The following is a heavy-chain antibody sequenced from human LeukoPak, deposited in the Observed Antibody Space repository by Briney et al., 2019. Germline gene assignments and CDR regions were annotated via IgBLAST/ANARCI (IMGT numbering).Heavy chain of an antibody. CDR3: AKVLSGSQDY. V-gene: IGHV3-48*03. Sequence: PGGSLRLSCAASGFTFSTYEMNWVRQAPGMGLEWVSYIDSSGSSIYYADSVKGRFTISRDNSKNTVYLQMNSLRAEDTAVYYCAKVLSGSQDYWGQGTLVTVSS. CDR2: IDSSGSSI. J-gene: IGHJ4*02. CDR1: GFTFSTYE. D-gene: IGHD1-26*01.